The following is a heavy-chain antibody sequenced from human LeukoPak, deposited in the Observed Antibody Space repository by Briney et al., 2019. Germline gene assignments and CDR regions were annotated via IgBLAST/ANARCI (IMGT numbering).Heavy chain of an antibody. Sequence: ASVKVSCKASGYTFTSYAMHWVRQAPGQRLGWMGWINAGNGNTKYSQEFQGRVTITRDTSASTAYMELSSLRSEDMAVYYCARILGSGYDHYYYYYMDVWGKGTTVTVSS. CDR1: GYTFTSYA. J-gene: IGHJ6*03. CDR3: ARILGSGYDHYYYYYMDV. CDR2: INAGNGNT. D-gene: IGHD5-12*01. V-gene: IGHV1-3*03.